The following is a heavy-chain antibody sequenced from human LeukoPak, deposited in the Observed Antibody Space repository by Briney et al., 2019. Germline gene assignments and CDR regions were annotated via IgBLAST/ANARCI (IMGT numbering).Heavy chain of an antibody. V-gene: IGHV3-53*04. CDR1: GFTVSSNY. Sequence: GGSLRLSCAASGFTVSSNYMSWVRQAPGKVLEWVSVIYSGGSTYYADSVKGRFTISRHNSKNTLYLQMNSLRAEDTAVYYCVYSYGTGWVDYWGQGTLVTVSS. CDR3: VYSYGTGWVDY. D-gene: IGHD5-18*01. CDR2: IYSGGST. J-gene: IGHJ4*02.